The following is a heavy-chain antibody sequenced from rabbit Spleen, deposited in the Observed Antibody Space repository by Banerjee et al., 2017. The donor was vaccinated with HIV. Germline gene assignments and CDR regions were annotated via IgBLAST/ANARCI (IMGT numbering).Heavy chain of an antibody. Sequence: QSVEESGGRLVTPGTPLTLTCTVSGIDLSSYAMNWVRQAPGEGLEWIGIINSDTTAYATWAKGRFTVSKTSTTVDLKITSPTTEDSATYFCARVFLGNYYGMDLWGPGTLVTVS. D-gene: IGHD3-1*01. CDR3: ARVFLGNYYGMDL. CDR1: GIDLSSYA. V-gene: IGHV1S69*01. J-gene: IGHJ6*01. CDR2: INSDTT.